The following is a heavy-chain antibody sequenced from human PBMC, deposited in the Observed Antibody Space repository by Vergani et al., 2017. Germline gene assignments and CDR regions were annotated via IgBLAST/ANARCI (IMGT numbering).Heavy chain of an antibody. J-gene: IGHJ3*02. D-gene: IGHD1-20*01. V-gene: IGHV3-33*01. CDR3: ARDPGRYNWINAFDI. CDR2: IWYDGSNK. CDR1: GFTFSSYG. Sequence: QVQLVESGGGVVQPGRSLRLSCAASGFTFSSYGMHWVRQAPGKGLEWVAIIWYDGSNKYYADSVKGRFTISRDNSKNTLYLQMNSLRAEDTAVYYCARDPGRYNWINAFDIWGQGTMVTVSS.